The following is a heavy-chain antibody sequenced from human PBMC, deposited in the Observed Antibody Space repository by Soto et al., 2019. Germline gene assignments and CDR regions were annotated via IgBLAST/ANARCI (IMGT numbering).Heavy chain of an antibody. J-gene: IGHJ6*02. CDR3: ARDELSGYSGYANPYYYGMDV. Sequence: ASVKVSCKASGYTFTGYYMHWVRQAPGQGLEWMGWINPNSGGTNYAQKFQGRVTMTRDTSISTAYMELSRLRSDDTAVYYCARDELSGYSGYANPYYYGMDVWGQGTTVTVSS. V-gene: IGHV1-2*02. D-gene: IGHD5-12*01. CDR1: GYTFTGYY. CDR2: INPNSGGT.